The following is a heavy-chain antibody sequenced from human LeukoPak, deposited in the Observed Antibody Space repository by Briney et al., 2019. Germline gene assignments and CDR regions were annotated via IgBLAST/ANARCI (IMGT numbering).Heavy chain of an antibody. CDR1: GFTFSNYG. J-gene: IGHJ4*02. Sequence: GGSLRLSCAASGFTFSNYGMHWVRQAPGKGLEWVSLISGGGGNTYYADSVKGRFTISRDNSKNSLYLQMNSLRTEDTALYYCAKDIRSTTGSLYLDYWGQGTLVTVSS. CDR3: AKDIRSTTGSLYLDY. V-gene: IGHV3-43*02. CDR2: ISGGGGNT. D-gene: IGHD1-1*01.